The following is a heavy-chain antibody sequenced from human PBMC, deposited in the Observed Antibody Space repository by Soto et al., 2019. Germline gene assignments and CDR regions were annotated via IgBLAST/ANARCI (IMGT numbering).Heavy chain of an antibody. Sequence: LRLSCAASGFTFSTYSMNWVRQAPGKGLEWVSYISSSSTYIYYADSVKGRFTISRDNAKNSLYLQMNSLRAEDTAVYYCLIAVAGSFAPDYWGQGTLVTVYS. J-gene: IGHJ4*02. V-gene: IGHV3-21*01. CDR1: GFTFSTYS. CDR2: ISSSSTYI. D-gene: IGHD6-19*01. CDR3: LIAVAGSFAPDY.